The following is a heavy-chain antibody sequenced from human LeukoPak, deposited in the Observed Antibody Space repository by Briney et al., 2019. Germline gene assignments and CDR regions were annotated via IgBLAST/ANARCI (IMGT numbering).Heavy chain of an antibody. V-gene: IGHV1-69*04. Sequence: ASVKVSCKASGGTFSSYAISWVRQAPGQGLEWMGRIIPILGIANYAQKLQGRVTMTTDTSTSTAYMELRSLRSDDTAVYYCARASFGKAAGTDYWGQGTLVTVSS. D-gene: IGHD6-13*01. CDR1: GGTFSSYA. CDR3: ARASFGKAAGTDY. J-gene: IGHJ4*02. CDR2: IIPILGIA.